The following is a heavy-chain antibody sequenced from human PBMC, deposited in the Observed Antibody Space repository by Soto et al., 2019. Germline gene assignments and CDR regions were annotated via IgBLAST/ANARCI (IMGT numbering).Heavy chain of an antibody. V-gene: IGHV5-51*01. J-gene: IGHJ3*02. CDR2: IYPGDSDT. CDR1: GYSFTSYC. D-gene: IGHD6-19*01. Sequence: PGESLKISCKGSGYSFTSYCIGWVRQMPGKGLEWMGIIYPGDSDTRYSPSFQGQVTISADKSISTAYLQWSSLKASDTAMYYCARALIAVAEKVAFDIWGQGTMVTVSS. CDR3: ARALIAVAEKVAFDI.